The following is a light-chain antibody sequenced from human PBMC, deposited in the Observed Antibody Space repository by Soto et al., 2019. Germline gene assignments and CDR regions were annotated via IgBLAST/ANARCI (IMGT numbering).Light chain of an antibody. V-gene: IGKV3-15*01. J-gene: IGKJ4*01. CDR1: QGVSRK. Sequence: DIVITQCPSTLSVAPGERVTFSCRASQGVSRKLAWYQHKPGQAPRLLISGASTGATGIPARFSGSGSGTEFTLTISSLQSEDCAIYYCQQYQTWPITFGGGTKV. CDR3: QQYQTWPIT. CDR2: GAS.